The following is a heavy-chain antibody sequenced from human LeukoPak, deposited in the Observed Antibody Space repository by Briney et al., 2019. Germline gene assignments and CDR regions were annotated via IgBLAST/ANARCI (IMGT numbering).Heavy chain of an antibody. CDR3: ARDLGYYYDSSGYYSPDAFDI. Sequence: GGSLRLSCAASGFTFSSYSMNWVRQAPGKGLEWVSSISSSSSYIHYADSVKGRFTISRDNAKNSLYLQMNSLRAEDTAVYYCARDLGYYYDSSGYYSPDAFDIWGQGTMDTVSS. J-gene: IGHJ3*02. CDR1: GFTFSSYS. CDR2: ISSSSSYI. D-gene: IGHD3-22*01. V-gene: IGHV3-21*01.